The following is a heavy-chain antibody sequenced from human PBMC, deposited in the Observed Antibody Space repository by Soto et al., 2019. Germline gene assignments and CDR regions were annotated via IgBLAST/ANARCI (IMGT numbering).Heavy chain of an antibody. D-gene: IGHD3-16*01. V-gene: IGHV4-4*02. CDR3: TRSTHAMNGGSHYMALDDDLVTGMDV. CDR1: GASITSGHW. CDR2: ISDRGST. J-gene: IGHJ6*02. Sequence: QVQLQESGPRLVRPSGALSLTCSVSGASITSGHWWTWVRQSPGKGLEWIGEISDRGSTNSNPSLKRRVSFATDKSQNQFSLRLTSVTAADTAIYYCTRSTHAMNGGSHYMALDDDLVTGMDVWGPGTTVTVSS.